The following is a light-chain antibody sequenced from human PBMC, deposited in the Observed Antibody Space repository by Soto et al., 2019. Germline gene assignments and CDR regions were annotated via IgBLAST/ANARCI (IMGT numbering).Light chain of an antibody. Sequence: EIVLTQSPGTLSLSPGERATLSCRASQSVSSSYLAWYQQKPGQAPRLLIYGASSRATGIPDRFSGSGSGTDFTLTIGTLEPEDFAVYYCQQYGRLPYTFGQGTKLEIK. J-gene: IGKJ2*01. V-gene: IGKV3-20*01. CDR1: QSVSSSY. CDR2: GAS. CDR3: QQYGRLPYT.